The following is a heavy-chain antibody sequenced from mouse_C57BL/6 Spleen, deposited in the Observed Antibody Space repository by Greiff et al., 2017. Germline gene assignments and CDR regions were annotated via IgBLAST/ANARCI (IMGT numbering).Heavy chain of an antibody. Sequence: QVQLQQSGAELVKPGASVKMSCKASGYTFTSYWLTWVKQRPGQGLEWIGDIYPGSGSTNYNEKFKSKATLTVDTSSSTAYMQLSSLTSEDSAVXYGAREAQFMTTVVATYYYAMDYWGQGTSVTVSS. V-gene: IGHV1-55*01. CDR3: AREAQFMTTVVATYYYAMDY. CDR2: IYPGSGST. CDR1: GYTFTSYW. D-gene: IGHD1-1*01. J-gene: IGHJ4*01.